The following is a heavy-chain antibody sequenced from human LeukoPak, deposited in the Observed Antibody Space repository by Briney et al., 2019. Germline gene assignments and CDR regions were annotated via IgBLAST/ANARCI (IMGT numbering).Heavy chain of an antibody. Sequence: GGSLRLSCAASGFTFSDSWMSWVRQAPGKGLEWVANMNQDGSEKDYVDSVKGRFTISRDNARNSLYLQMGSLRAEDTAVYYCATYTHWVAGDVWGQGTAVTVSS. CDR3: ATYTHWVAGDV. D-gene: IGHD3-16*01. CDR1: GFTFSDSW. J-gene: IGHJ6*02. CDR2: MNQDGSEK. V-gene: IGHV3-7*01.